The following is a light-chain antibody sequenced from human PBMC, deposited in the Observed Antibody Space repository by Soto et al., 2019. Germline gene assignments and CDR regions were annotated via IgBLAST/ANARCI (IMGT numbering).Light chain of an antibody. Sequence: QSVLTQPPSASGTPRQRVTISCSGSSSNIGSNTVTWYQQLPGTAPKLLIFGNNQRPSGVPDRFSGSKSGTSASLAISGLQSEDEADYYCAAWDDSLSGLVVFGGGTKLTVL. V-gene: IGLV1-44*01. CDR1: SSNIGSNT. J-gene: IGLJ2*01. CDR3: AAWDDSLSGLVV. CDR2: GNN.